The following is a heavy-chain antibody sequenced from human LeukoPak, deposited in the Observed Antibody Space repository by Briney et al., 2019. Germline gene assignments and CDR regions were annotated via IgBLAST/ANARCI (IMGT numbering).Heavy chain of an antibody. CDR1: GFTFSSYA. Sequence: PGGSLRLSCAASGFTFSSYAMRWVRQAPGKGLEWVSGISGSGGGTYYADSVKGRFTIFRDNSKNMLYLQMNSLRAEDTAVYYCAKEVGDGYKVDCWGQGTLVTVSS. J-gene: IGHJ4*02. V-gene: IGHV3-23*01. D-gene: IGHD5-24*01. CDR2: ISGSGGGT. CDR3: AKEVGDGYKVDC.